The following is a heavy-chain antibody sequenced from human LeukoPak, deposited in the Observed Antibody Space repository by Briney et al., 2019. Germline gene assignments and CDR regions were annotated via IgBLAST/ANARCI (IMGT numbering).Heavy chain of an antibody. V-gene: IGHV3-21*01. D-gene: IGHD1-26*01. CDR2: ISSSSTYI. J-gene: IGHJ6*03. CDR1: GFTFSSYS. Sequence: GGSLRLSCAASGFTFSSYSMTWVRQAPGKGLEWVSSISSSSTYIYYADSVKGRFTISRDNAKNSLFLQMNSLRDDDTAVFFCARRSGGSGSPMFGRYHYYHYMDVWGKGTTVTISS. CDR3: ARRSGGSGSPMFGRYHYYHYMDV.